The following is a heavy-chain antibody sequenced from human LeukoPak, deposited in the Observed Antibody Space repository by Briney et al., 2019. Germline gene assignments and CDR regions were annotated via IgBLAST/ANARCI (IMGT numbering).Heavy chain of an antibody. CDR1: GYTFTGYY. J-gene: IGHJ6*03. CDR3: ATHTLYYYYYYMDV. Sequence: GASVKVSCKASGYTFTGYYMHWVRQAPGQGLEWMGWINPNSGGTNYAQKFQGRVTMTRDTSISTAYMELSRLRSDETAVYYCATHTLYYYYYYMDVWGKGTTVTISS. V-gene: IGHV1-2*02. CDR2: INPNSGGT.